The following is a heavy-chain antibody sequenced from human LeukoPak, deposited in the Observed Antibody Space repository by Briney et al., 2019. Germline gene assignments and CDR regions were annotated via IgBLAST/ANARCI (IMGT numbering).Heavy chain of an antibody. CDR2: ISSSGSTI. CDR3: ATLRYFDWSADAFDT. J-gene: IGHJ3*02. D-gene: IGHD3-9*01. CDR1: GFTFSSYE. Sequence: PGGSLRLSCAASGFTFSSYEMNWVRQAPGKGLEWVSYISSSGSTIYYADSVKGRFTISRDNAKNSLYLQMNSLRAEDTAVYYCATLRYFDWSADAFDTWGQGTMVTVSS. V-gene: IGHV3-48*03.